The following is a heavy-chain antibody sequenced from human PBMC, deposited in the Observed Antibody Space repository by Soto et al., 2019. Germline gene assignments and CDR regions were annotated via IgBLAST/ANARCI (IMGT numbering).Heavy chain of an antibody. Sequence: ASVKVSCKASGYTFTNYYIHWVRQAPGQGLEWMGIVNPSGGSTNYAQKFQGRVTMTRDTSTTTVYMELNGLRYDDTAVYYCAREEPTLGPDPWGQGTLVTVSS. CDR2: VNPSGGST. CDR1: GYTFTNYY. CDR3: AREEPTLGPDP. D-gene: IGHD1-26*01. J-gene: IGHJ5*02. V-gene: IGHV1-46*01.